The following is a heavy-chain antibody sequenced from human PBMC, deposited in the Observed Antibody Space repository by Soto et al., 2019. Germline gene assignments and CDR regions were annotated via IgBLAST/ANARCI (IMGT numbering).Heavy chain of an antibody. D-gene: IGHD3-16*01. CDR2: IYYSGST. CDR1: GGSISSYY. CDR3: ARDQRGSGDEYYFDY. J-gene: IGHJ4*02. Sequence: SETLSLTCTVSGGSISSYYWSWIRQPPGKGLEWIGYIYYSGSTNYNPSLKSRVTMSVDTSKNQFSLKLSSVTAADTAVYYCARDQRGSGDEYYFDYWGQGTLVTVSS. V-gene: IGHV4-59*01.